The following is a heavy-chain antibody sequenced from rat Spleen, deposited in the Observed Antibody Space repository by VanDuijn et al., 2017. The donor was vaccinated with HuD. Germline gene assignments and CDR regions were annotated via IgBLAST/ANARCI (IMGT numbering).Heavy chain of an antibody. CDR2: ISTGGGNT. CDR3: ARHGYTTDYLNWFAY. J-gene: IGHJ3*01. Sequence: EVQLVESGGGLVQPGRSMKLSCAASGFTFSHSYMAWVRQAPTKGLEWVASISTGGGNTYYRDSVKGRFTISRDNAKNTQYLQMDSLRSEDTATYYCARHGYTTDYLNWFAYWGQGTLVTVSS. D-gene: IGHD1-6*01. CDR1: GFTFSHSY. V-gene: IGHV5-25*01.